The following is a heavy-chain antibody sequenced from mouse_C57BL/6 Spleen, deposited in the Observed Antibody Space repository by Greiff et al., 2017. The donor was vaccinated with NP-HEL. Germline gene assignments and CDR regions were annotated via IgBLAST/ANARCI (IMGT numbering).Heavy chain of an antibody. CDR2: ISSGGDYI. CDR1: GFTFSSYA. Sequence: EVMLVESGEGLVKPGGSLKLSCAASGFTFSSYAMSWVRQTPEKRLEWVAYISSGGDYIYYADTVKGRFTISRDNARNTLYLQMSSLKSEDTAMYYCTRGFITTVVDWYFDVWGTGTTVTVSS. V-gene: IGHV5S21*01. J-gene: IGHJ1*03. CDR3: TRGFITTVVDWYFDV. D-gene: IGHD1-1*01.